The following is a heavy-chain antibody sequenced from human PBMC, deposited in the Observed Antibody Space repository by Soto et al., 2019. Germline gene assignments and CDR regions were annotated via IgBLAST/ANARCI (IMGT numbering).Heavy chain of an antibody. CDR2: IYWDDDK. V-gene: IGHV2-5*02. CDR1: GFSLSTIGVG. CDR3: VQSRCGGDCLQSYSSHSYYGLDV. J-gene: IGHJ6*02. Sequence: QITLKESGPTLVKPTQTLTLTCTFSGFSLSTIGVGVGWIRQPPGKALEWLALIYWDDDKRYSPSLKSRLTVTKENSKNQVVLPMTNIDPVDTATYYCVQSRCGGDCLQSYSSHSYYGLDVWGQGTTVTVSS. D-gene: IGHD2-21*02.